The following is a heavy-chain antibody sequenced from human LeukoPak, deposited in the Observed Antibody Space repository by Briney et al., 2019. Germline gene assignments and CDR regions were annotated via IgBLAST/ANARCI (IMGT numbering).Heavy chain of an antibody. CDR2: MYYSGST. CDR3: ARPYYYDSRIDP. V-gene: IGHV4-30-4*01. J-gene: IGHJ5*02. Sequence: SETLSLTCTVSGGSISSGYYNWSWIRQPPGKGLDGIASMYYSGSTYYNPSLKSRVTMSADTSKNQLSLKLSSVTAADTAVYYCARPYYYDSRIDPWGQGILVTVSS. D-gene: IGHD3-22*01. CDR1: GGSISSGYYN.